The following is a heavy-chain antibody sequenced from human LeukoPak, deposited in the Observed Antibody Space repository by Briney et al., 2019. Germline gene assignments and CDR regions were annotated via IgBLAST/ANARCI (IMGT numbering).Heavy chain of an antibody. D-gene: IGHD1-26*01. CDR1: GFTFISYA. Sequence: GGSLRLSCAASGFTFISYAMSWVRQAPGKGLEWVSAISGSGGSTYYADSVKGRFTISRDNAKNTLYLQMNSLRVEDTAVYYCARGRGGSYHYWGQGTLVTVSS. CDR3: ARGRGGSYHY. J-gene: IGHJ4*02. V-gene: IGHV3-23*01. CDR2: ISGSGGST.